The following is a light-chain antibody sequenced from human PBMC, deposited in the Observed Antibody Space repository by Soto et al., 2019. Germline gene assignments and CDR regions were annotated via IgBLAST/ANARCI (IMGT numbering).Light chain of an antibody. Sequence: DIVMTQSPLSLPVTPGEPASISCRSSQRLLLSNGYTYLDWYLQKPGQSPQPLIFLGSDRPSGVPDRFSGSGPGTDFTLNISRVEACDVGVYYYMQTLHTPWTCGQETKVQI. V-gene: IGKV2-28*01. CDR2: LGS. CDR3: MQTLHTPWT. J-gene: IGKJ1*01. CDR1: QRLLLSNGYTY.